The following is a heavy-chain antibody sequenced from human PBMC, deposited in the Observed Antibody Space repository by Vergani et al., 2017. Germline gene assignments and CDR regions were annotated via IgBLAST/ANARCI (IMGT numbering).Heavy chain of an antibody. V-gene: IGHV1-69*13. Sequence: QVQLVQSGAEVKKPGSSVKVSCKASGGTFSSYAISWVRQAPGQGLEWMGGIIPIFVTANYAQKFQGRVTITADESTSTAYMELSSLRSEDTGVYYCARVDCSSTSCHXFGYWGQGTLVTVSS. CDR1: GGTFSSYA. CDR3: ARVDCSSTSCHXFGY. CDR2: IIPIFVTA. D-gene: IGHD2-2*01. J-gene: IGHJ4*02.